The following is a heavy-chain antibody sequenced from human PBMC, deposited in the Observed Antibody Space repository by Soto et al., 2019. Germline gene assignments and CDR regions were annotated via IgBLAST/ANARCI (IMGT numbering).Heavy chain of an antibody. CDR1: GYTFTSYG. J-gene: IGHJ4*02. CDR2: ISAYNGNT. Sequence: QVQLVQSGAEVKKPGASVKVSCKASGYTFTSYGISWVRQAPGQGLEWMGWISAYNGNTNYAQKLQGRVTMTPDTSTSTXXXXLXSLRSDDTAVYYXXRDPEIFDYWGQGTLVTVSS. V-gene: IGHV1-18*01. CDR3: XRDPEIFDY.